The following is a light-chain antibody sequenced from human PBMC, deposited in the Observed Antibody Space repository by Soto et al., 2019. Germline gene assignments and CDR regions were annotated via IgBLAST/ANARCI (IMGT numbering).Light chain of an antibody. CDR3: SSYTSSSLYV. Sequence: ALTQPASVSGSPGQSITISCTGTSSDVGGSNYVSWYQQLPGKAPKLMIYDVSDRPSGVSDRFSGSKSGNTASLTISGLQAEDEADYYCSSYTSSSLYVFGTGTKVTVL. V-gene: IGLV2-14*01. CDR1: SSDVGGSNY. J-gene: IGLJ1*01. CDR2: DVS.